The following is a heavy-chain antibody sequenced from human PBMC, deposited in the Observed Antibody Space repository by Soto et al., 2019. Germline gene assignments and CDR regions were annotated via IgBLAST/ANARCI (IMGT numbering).Heavy chain of an antibody. V-gene: IGHV3-30-3*01. Sequence: QVQLVESGGGVVQPGRSLRLSCPASGFTFSSYAMHWVRQAPGKGLEWVAVISYDGSNKYYADSVKGRFTISRDNSKNTLYLQMNSLRAEDTAVYYCARERGGSYRWHGMDVWGQGTTVTVSS. CDR1: GFTFSSYA. J-gene: IGHJ6*02. CDR3: ARERGGSYRWHGMDV. CDR2: ISYDGSNK. D-gene: IGHD1-26*01.